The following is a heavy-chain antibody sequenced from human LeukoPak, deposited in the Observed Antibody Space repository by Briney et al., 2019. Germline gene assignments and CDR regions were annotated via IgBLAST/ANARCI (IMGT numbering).Heavy chain of an antibody. V-gene: IGHV3-53*01. D-gene: IGHD7-27*01. CDR3: STTGDLHGSYYYYVDV. Sequence: GGSLRLSCTASGFTVSSTYMSWVRQAPGKGLEWVSIIYIAGSTYYADSVTGRFTISRDNSKTTLYLQMNSLRAEATAVYYCSTTGDLHGSYYYYVDVWGKGTTVTVSS. CDR2: IYIAGST. J-gene: IGHJ6*03. CDR1: GFTVSSTY.